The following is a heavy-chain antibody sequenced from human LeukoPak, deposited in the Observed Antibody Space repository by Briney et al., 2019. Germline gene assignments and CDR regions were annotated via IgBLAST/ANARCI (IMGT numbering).Heavy chain of an antibody. J-gene: IGHJ3*02. CDR2: INPNSGGT. CDR1: GYTFTGYY. CDR3: ATTTVTAFAYAFDI. Sequence: GASVKVSCKASGYTFTGYYMHWVRQAPGQGLEWMGWINPNSGGTNYAQKFQGWVTMTRDTSISTAYMELSRLRSDDTAVYYCATTTVTAFAYAFDIWGQGTMVTVSS. V-gene: IGHV1-2*04. D-gene: IGHD4-17*01.